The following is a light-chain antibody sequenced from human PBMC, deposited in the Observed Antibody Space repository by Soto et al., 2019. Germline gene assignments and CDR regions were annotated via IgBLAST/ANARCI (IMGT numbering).Light chain of an antibody. Sequence: EIVLTQSPGTLSLSPGERATLSCRASQSVSSSYLGWYQQKPGQAPRLLIYGASSRATGIPDRFSGSGSGTAFTLTISRLEPEDCAVYYCQRYGSSPLYTFGQGTKLEIK. V-gene: IGKV3-20*01. CDR3: QRYGSSPLYT. J-gene: IGKJ2*01. CDR1: QSVSSSY. CDR2: GAS.